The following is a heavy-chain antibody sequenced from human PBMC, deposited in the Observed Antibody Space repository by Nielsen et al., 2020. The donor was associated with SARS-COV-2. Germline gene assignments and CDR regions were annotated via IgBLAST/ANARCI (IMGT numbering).Heavy chain of an antibody. J-gene: IGHJ3*02. CDR2: ISGSGGST. CDR1: AFTFSTYW. V-gene: IGHV3-23*01. CDR3: AKPAIIVVVAATHDAFDI. Sequence: GESLKISCAASAFTFSTYWMHWVRQAPGKGLEWVSAISGSGGSTYYADSVKGRFTISRDNSKNTLYLQMNSLRAEDTAVYYCAKPAIIVVVAATHDAFDIWGQGTMVTVSS. D-gene: IGHD2-15*01.